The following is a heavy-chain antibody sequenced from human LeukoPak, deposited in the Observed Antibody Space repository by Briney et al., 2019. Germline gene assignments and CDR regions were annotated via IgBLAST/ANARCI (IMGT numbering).Heavy chain of an antibody. CDR2: INPNSGGT. CDR1: GYTFTGYY. J-gene: IGHJ4*02. CDR3: ARESNWNDVPTVDY. V-gene: IGHV1-2*02. Sequence: ASVKVCCKASGYTFTGYYMHWVRQAPGQGLEWMRWINPNSGGTNYAQKFQGRVTMTRDTSISTAYMELSRLRSDDTAVYYCARESNWNDVPTVDYWGQGTLVTVSS. D-gene: IGHD1-20*01.